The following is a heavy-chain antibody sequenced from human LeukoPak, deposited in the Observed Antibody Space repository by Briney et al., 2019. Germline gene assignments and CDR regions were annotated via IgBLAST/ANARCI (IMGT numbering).Heavy chain of an antibody. CDR2: MNTNSGNT. D-gene: IGHD2-2*01. Sequence: ASVTLSFKASGYTFTIYDINWVRQAPGQGREGMGWMNTNSGNTGYTQKFQGRVTMTRNTSISTAYMELSSLRSEDTAVYYCARKPCSSTSCKRRGGPAKYNWFDPWGQGTLVTVSS. CDR1: GYTFTIYD. V-gene: IGHV1-8*01. J-gene: IGHJ5*02. CDR3: ARKPCSSTSCKRRGGPAKYNWFDP.